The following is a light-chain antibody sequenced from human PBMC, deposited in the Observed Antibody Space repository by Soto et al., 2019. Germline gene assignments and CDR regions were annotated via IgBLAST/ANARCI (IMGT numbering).Light chain of an antibody. V-gene: IGLV2-14*01. CDR2: EVS. CDR1: SSDIGDYDY. Sequence: QSVLTQPASVSGSPGQSITISCTGTSSDIGDYDYVSWYQQHPGKAPKLLISEVSNRPSSVSNRFSGSKSGNTASLTISGLQAEDEADYYCNSYASGNTRVFGTGTKVTVL. J-gene: IGLJ1*01. CDR3: NSYASGNTRV.